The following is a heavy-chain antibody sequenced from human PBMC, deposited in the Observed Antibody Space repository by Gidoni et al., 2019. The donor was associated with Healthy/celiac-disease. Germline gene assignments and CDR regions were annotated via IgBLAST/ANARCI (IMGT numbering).Heavy chain of an antibody. D-gene: IGHD1-26*01. Sequence: EVQLVESGGGLVQPGGSLRLSRSASGFPLGSYAMHWVRHAPGKGLESVSAISSNVGSTYYAASVTGRFTISRDNSKNTLYLQLSSLRADDTAVYYCMKIPSGSYAYYFDYWGQGTLVTVSS. CDR2: ISSNVGST. CDR1: GFPLGSYA. J-gene: IGHJ4*02. CDR3: MKIPSGSYAYYFDY. V-gene: IGHV3-64D*06.